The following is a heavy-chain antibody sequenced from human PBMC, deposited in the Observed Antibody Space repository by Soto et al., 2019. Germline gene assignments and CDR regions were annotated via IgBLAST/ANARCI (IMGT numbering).Heavy chain of an antibody. J-gene: IGHJ3*02. CDR1: GFSLSTSGVG. CDR3: AHSPACSSSWYFGAFDI. V-gene: IGHV2-5*02. D-gene: IGHD6-13*01. CDR2: LYWVDDK. Sequence: QITLKESGPPLVKPTQPLKLTCTYSGFSLSTSGVGVGCIRQPPGKALEWLALLYWVDDKSYSPSLKSRLPFTKGTSKNQVVLTITNMDPVDTATYDCAHSPACSSSWYFGAFDIWGQGTMVTVSS.